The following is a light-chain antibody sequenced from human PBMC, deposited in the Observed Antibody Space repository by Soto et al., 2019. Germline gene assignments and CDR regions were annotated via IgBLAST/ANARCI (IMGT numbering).Light chain of an antibody. J-gene: IGKJ1*01. CDR2: DAS. CDR3: QHRSNWLWT. V-gene: IGKV3-11*01. Sequence: EIVLTQSPATLSLSPGERATLSCMASQSISSYLAWYQQKPGQAPRLLIYDASNRATGIPAGFSGSGSGTDFTRTISSLEPEDFALSYCQHRSNWLWTFGQGTKVDIK. CDR1: QSISSY.